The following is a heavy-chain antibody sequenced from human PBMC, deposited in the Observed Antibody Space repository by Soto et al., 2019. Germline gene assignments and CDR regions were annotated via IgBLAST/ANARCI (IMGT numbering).Heavy chain of an antibody. Sequence: PSETLSLTCNVSGGSISSGGYYWSWISQHPGKGLEWIGYIYYSGSTYYNPSLKSRVTISVDTSKNQFSLKLSSVTAADTAVYYCARDLGVGATTNWGQGTLVTVSS. CDR2: IYYSGST. CDR3: ARDLGVGATTN. CDR1: GGSISSGGYY. D-gene: IGHD1-26*01. V-gene: IGHV4-31*03. J-gene: IGHJ4*02.